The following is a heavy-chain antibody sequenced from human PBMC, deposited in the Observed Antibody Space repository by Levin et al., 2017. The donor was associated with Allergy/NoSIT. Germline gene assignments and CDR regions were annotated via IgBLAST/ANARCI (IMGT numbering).Heavy chain of an antibody. D-gene: IGHD6-19*01. Sequence: PSQPLSLTCAVYGGSFSGYYWSWIRQPPGKGLEWIGEINHSGSTNYNPSLKSRVTISVDTSKNQFSLKLSSVTAADTAVYYCARVFVAVAGKEEMTFRGEVDYWGQGTLVTVSS. J-gene: IGHJ4*02. CDR1: GGSFSGYY. CDR2: INHSGST. V-gene: IGHV4-34*01. CDR3: ARVFVAVAGKEEMTFRGEVDY.